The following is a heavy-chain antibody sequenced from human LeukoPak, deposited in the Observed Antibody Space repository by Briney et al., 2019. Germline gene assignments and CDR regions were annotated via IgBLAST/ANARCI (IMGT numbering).Heavy chain of an antibody. CDR2: ISSTGDTI. D-gene: IGHD5-18*01. CDR1: GFTFSSHT. J-gene: IGHJ4*02. Sequence: GGSLRLSCAASGFTFSSHTMNWVRQAPGKGLEWVSYISSTGDTIYYADSVKGRFTISRDNARESVYLQMNSLRDEDTAVYYCARAVGYSYGYIYPNFDYWGQGTLVAVSS. V-gene: IGHV3-48*02. CDR3: ARAVGYSYGYIYPNFDY.